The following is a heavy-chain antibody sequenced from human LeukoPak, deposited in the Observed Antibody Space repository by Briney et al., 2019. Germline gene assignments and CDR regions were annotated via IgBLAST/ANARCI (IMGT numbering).Heavy chain of an antibody. CDR1: GFTFRSYA. D-gene: IGHD2-2*01. Sequence: GGSLRLSCAASGFTFRSYAMHWVRQAPGKGLEWVALISYDGSNKYYADSVKGRFTISRDNSKNTLYLQMNSLRAEDTAVYYCAKNGRATKPCSSTSCYRKDYYYGMDVWGQGTTVTVSS. V-gene: IGHV3-30-3*02. J-gene: IGHJ6*02. CDR3: AKNGRATKPCSSTSCYRKDYYYGMDV. CDR2: ISYDGSNK.